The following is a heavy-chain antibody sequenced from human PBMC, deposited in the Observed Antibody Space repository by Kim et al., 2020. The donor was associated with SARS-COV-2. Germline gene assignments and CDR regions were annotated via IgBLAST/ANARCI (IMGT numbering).Heavy chain of an antibody. J-gene: IGHJ6*02. CDR1: GYTFTSYD. Sequence: ASVKVSCKASGYTFTSYDINWVRQATGQGLEWMGWMNPNCGNTGYAQKFQGRVTMTRNTSISTAYMELSSLRSEDTAVYYCARASGCSSTSCYVGYYYYYYGMDVWGQGTTVTVSS. V-gene: IGHV1-8*01. CDR2: MNPNCGNT. CDR3: ARASGCSSTSCYVGYYYYYYGMDV. D-gene: IGHD2-2*01.